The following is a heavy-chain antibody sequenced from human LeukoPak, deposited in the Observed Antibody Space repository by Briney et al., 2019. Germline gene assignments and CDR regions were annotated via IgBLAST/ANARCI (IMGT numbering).Heavy chain of an antibody. D-gene: IGHD6-19*01. J-gene: IGHJ4*02. CDR1: GGSMSPYH. Sequence: SETLSLTCTVSGGSMSPYHWSWIRQPPGKGLEWTGYIYYSGSTNYNPSLKSRVTMSVDTSKNQFSLKLSSVTAADTAMYYCARAVSGRFDYWGQGTLVTVSS. V-gene: IGHV4-59*08. CDR3: ARAVSGRFDY. CDR2: IYYSGST.